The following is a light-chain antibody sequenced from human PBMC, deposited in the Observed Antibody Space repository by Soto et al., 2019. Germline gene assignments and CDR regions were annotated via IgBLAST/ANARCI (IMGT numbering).Light chain of an antibody. CDR1: QSINNF. Sequence: EIVLTQSPATLSLSPGERATLSCRASQSINNFLVWYQQKPGQAPRLLIYNASNRATGIPARFSGSGSGTDFTLTISSLEPEDFAVYYCQHRTSWPTTFGQGTKVDNK. V-gene: IGKV3-11*01. CDR2: NAS. J-gene: IGKJ1*01. CDR3: QHRTSWPTT.